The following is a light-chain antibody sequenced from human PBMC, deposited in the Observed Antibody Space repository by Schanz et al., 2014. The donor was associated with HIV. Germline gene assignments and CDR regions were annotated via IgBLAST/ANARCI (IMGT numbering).Light chain of an antibody. CDR2: GAF. V-gene: IGKV3-15*01. CDR1: QRLSSSY. CDR3: QQYSDWPPST. J-gene: IGKJ2*01. Sequence: EIVLTQSPGSLSLSPGGRATLSCGASQRLSSSYLAWYQQKRDQPPRLVIYGAFTRATGIPVRFSGRGSGTEFTLTISGLQSEDFALYYCQQYSDWPPSTFGQGTKVEIK.